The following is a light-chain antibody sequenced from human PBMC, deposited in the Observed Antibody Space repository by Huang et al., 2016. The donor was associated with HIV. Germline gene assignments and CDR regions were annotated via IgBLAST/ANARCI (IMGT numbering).Light chain of an antibody. CDR1: QGLANY. CDR2: DAY. Sequence: EIVFTQSPATLSLSPGERDTLSCRASQGLANYLAWYQQKPGQAPRLLIYDAYNSAAGIPARFSGRGSGTDFTLTISSLEPEDFAVYYCQQRGNWQLTFGGGTKVEIK. V-gene: IGKV3-11*01. J-gene: IGKJ4*01. CDR3: QQRGNWQLT.